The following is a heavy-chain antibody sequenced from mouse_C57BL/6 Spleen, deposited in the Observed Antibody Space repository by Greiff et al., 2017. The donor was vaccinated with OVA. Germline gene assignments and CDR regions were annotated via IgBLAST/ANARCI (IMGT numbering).Heavy chain of an antibody. D-gene: IGHD1-1*01. J-gene: IGHJ1*03. CDR2: ISDGGSYT. CDR3: AREDYGSRYWDFGV. CDR1: GFNFSSYA. V-gene: IGHV5-4*01. Sequence: EVQVEESGGGLVKPGGSLKLSCAASGFNFSSYAMSWVRQTPEQRLEWVATISDGGSYTYYPDNVKGRFTISRDNAKNNLYLQMSHLKSEDTAMYYGAREDYGSRYWDFGVWGTGTTLTVSS.